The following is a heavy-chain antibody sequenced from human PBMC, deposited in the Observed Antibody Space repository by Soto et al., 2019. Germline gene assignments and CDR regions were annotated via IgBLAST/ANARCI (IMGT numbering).Heavy chain of an antibody. J-gene: IGHJ4*02. CDR1: GFIFSSHW. CDR2: LNSEGSRT. V-gene: IGHV3-74*01. D-gene: IGHD3-3*01. Sequence: EVELAESGGGLVQPGGSLRLSCAASGFIFSSHWMHWVRQAPGKGLVWVSRLNSEGSRTEYADSVAGRFTIFRDNAKNTLSLQMNSLRVEDSAVYYCARGIFGDPPAFDYWGQGNLVTVSS. CDR3: ARGIFGDPPAFDY.